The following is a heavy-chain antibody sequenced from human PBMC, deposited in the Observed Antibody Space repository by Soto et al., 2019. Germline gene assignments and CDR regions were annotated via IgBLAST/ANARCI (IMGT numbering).Heavy chain of an antibody. CDR2: VSPSGST. J-gene: IGHJ4*02. D-gene: IGHD3-16*01. CDR1: GGSINGYH. V-gene: IGHV4-4*08. CDR3: ARGLGTAVFDR. Sequence: QVQLRESGPGLVKVSETLSLTCTVSGGSINGYHWSCIRQTPGKGLEWIGYVSPSGSTDYNPSLRSPVTISADTSKNHVSRKMSPVTASDTAVYYCARGLGTAVFDRWGQGTQVTVSS.